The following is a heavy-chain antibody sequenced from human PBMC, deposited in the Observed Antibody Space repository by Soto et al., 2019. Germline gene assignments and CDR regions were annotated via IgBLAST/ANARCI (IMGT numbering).Heavy chain of an antibody. CDR3: ARGGSSRYGVDS. CDR1: GYTFTSYY. J-gene: IGHJ4*02. V-gene: IGHV1-46*01. D-gene: IGHD6-13*01. CDR2: INPSGGIT. Sequence: GASVKFSCKASGYTFTSYYMHWVRQAPGQVLECMVIINPSGGITSYXXKFQGRVXXTTDTSTSTVXMELSXLRSDATAVYYCARGGSSRYGVDSWGQGTLVTVS.